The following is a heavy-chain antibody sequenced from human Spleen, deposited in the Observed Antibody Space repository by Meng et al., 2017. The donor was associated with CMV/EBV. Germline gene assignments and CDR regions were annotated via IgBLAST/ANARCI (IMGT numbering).Heavy chain of an antibody. CDR2: ITSNGAST. CDR1: GFRFRSYV. J-gene: IGHJ4*02. D-gene: IGHD3-10*01. CDR3: ARATGVNLHYFDY. V-gene: IGHV3-64*02. Sequence: CAASGFRFRSYVMYWVRQAPGKGLEYVSGITSNGASTYYADSVKGRFSISRDNSKNTLYLQMGSLRVEDMALYYCARATGVNLHYFDYWGQGTLVTVSS.